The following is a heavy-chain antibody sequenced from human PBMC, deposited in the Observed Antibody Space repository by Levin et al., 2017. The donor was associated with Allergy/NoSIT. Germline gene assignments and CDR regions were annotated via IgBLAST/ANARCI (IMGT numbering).Heavy chain of an antibody. Sequence: LSLTCAASGFSLSNSWLNWVRQAPGKGLEWIGRISSKPDGAATDYAAPLKGRFTISRDDSTNMLYLQMNSLKVDDTATYYCTTQFQWWGQGTLVTVSS. D-gene: IGHD6-19*01. V-gene: IGHV3-15*01. J-gene: IGHJ4*02. CDR3: TTQFQW. CDR1: GFSLSNSW. CDR2: ISSKPDGAAT.